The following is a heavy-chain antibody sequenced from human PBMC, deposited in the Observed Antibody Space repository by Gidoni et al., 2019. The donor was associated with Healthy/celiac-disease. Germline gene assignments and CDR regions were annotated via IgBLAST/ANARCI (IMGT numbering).Heavy chain of an antibody. CDR3: AKCIAVAGTGFWFDP. D-gene: IGHD6-19*01. CDR1: GFTFSSYD. V-gene: IGHV3-23*01. J-gene: IGHJ5*02. CDR2: FSGSGGST. Sequence: EVQLLESGGGLVQPGGSLRLSCAASGFTFSSYDMSWVRKAPGKGVEWVSAFSGSGGSTYYADSVKGRFTISRDNSKTTLYLQMNSLRAEDTAVYYCAKCIAVAGTGFWFDPWGQGTLVTVSS.